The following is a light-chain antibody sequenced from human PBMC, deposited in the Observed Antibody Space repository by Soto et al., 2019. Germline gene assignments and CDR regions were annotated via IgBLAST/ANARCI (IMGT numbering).Light chain of an antibody. J-gene: IGKJ5*01. V-gene: IGKV1-39*01. Sequence: DIQMTQSPSFLSASVGDRVTITCRASQSIGKHLNWYQQEPGKAPKFLIYGASTLQSGVPSRFTGSGSGTDFTLTVNSLQAEDFATYYCQQSYTSPTTFGQGTRLEI. CDR2: GAS. CDR1: QSIGKH. CDR3: QQSYTSPTT.